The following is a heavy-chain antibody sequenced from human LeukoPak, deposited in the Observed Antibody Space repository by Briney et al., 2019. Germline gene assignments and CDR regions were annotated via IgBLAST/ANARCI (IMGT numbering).Heavy chain of an antibody. CDR3: ARELGYCSSTSCYTYYYGMDV. CDR1: GGTFSSYA. CDR2: IIPILGIA. Sequence: ASVKVSCKASGGTFSSYAISWVRQAPGQGLEWMGRIIPILGIANYAQKFQGRVTITADKSTSTAYMELSSLRSEDTAVYYCARELGYCSSTSCYTYYYGMDVWDQGTTVTVSS. J-gene: IGHJ6*02. D-gene: IGHD2-2*02. V-gene: IGHV1-69*04.